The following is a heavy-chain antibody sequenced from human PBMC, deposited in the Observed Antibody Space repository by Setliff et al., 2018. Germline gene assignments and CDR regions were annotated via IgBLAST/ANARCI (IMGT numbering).Heavy chain of an antibody. CDR1: GFSFSSYA. V-gene: IGHV3-23*01. J-gene: IGHJ4*01. CDR3: AKSPHDFWSGRVFFDY. Sequence: LRLSCAASGFSFSSYAMSWVRQAPGKGLEWVSTIIGSGISTYYADSVQGRVTISRDNHKNTLHLQMNSLKVEDTAIYYCAKSPHDFWSGRVFFDYWGQGMLVTVSS. CDR2: IIGSGIST. D-gene: IGHD3-3*01.